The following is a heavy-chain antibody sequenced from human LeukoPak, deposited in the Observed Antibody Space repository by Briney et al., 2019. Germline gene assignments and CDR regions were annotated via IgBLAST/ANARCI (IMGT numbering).Heavy chain of an antibody. Sequence: GASVKVSCKASGYTFTSYGISWVRQAPGQGLEWLGWISAYNGNTNYAQKLQGRVTMTTDTSTSTAYMDLRSLRSDDTAVYYCARERVPYCTITSCYGVCRYWGQGTLVTVSS. CDR1: GYTFTSYG. J-gene: IGHJ4*02. CDR3: ARERVPYCTITSCYGVCRY. V-gene: IGHV1-18*01. CDR2: ISAYNGNT. D-gene: IGHD2-2*01.